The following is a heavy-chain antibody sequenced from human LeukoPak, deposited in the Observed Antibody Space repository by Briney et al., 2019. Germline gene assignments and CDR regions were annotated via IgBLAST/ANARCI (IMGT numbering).Heavy chain of an antibody. CDR1: GFTFSSYA. D-gene: IGHD6-13*01. CDR2: ICGSGGST. CDR3: AKGGTAAGISKYRWFDP. Sequence: PRGSPRLSSAAPGFTFSSYAMSWVRQGPGKGLGWGLAICGSGGSTYYADSVKGRFTISRDNSKNTLYLQMNSLIAEDTAVYYCAKGGTAAGISKYRWFDPWGQGTLVTVSS. V-gene: IGHV3-23*01. J-gene: IGHJ5*02.